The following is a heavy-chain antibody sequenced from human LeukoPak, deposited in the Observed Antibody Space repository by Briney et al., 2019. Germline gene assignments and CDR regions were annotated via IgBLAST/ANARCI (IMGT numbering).Heavy chain of an antibody. J-gene: IGHJ4*02. CDR2: MNPNSGNT. Sequence: ASVKLSCKASGYTFTGYDIHWVRQATGQGLEWMGWMNPNSGNTGYAQKLQARVTMTTDTSTSTAYMELRSLRSDDTAVYYCARESDYYDSSGYYDYWGQGTLVTVSS. CDR3: ARESDYYDSSGYYDY. V-gene: IGHV1-8*01. CDR1: GYTFTGYD. D-gene: IGHD3-22*01.